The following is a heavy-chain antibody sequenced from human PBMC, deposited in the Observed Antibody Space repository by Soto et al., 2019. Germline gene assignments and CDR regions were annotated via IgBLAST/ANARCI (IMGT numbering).Heavy chain of an antibody. D-gene: IGHD6-13*01. J-gene: IGHJ3*02. CDR2: ISASGATT. Sequence: EVQLLESGGNLVQPGGSLRLSCAASGFSFSTYALTWVRQAPGKGLEWVSGISASGATTYYADSVKGRFTISRDNSKNTVFLQMTSLRAEDTALYYCAKWTDTAVEAALAGGAFDIWGQGTMVTVSS. V-gene: IGHV3-23*01. CDR1: GFSFSTYA. CDR3: AKWTDTAVEAALAGGAFDI.